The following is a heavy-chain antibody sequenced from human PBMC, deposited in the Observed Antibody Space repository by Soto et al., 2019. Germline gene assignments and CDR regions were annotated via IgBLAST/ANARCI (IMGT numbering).Heavy chain of an antibody. CDR3: AKHLGTAVADGYYYGMDV. CDR2: ISGSGGST. D-gene: IGHD6-19*01. V-gene: IGHV3-23*01. J-gene: IGHJ6*02. Sequence: GGSLRLSCAASGFTFSSYAMSWVRQAPGKGLEWVSAISGSGGSTYYADSVKGRFTISRDNSKNTLYLQMNSLRAEDTAVYYCAKHLGTAVADGYYYGMDVWGQGTTVTVSS. CDR1: GFTFSSYA.